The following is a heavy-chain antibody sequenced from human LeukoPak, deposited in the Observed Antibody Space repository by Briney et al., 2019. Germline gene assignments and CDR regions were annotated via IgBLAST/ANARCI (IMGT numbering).Heavy chain of an antibody. D-gene: IGHD3-16*01. J-gene: IGHJ3*02. CDR3: ARDLGLNAFDI. CDR2: MSGSGGST. Sequence: GGSLRLSCAASGFTFSIYGMSWVRQAPGRGLEWVSAMSGSGGSTYYADSVKGRFTISRDNSKNTLYLQMNSLRAEDTAVYYCARDLGLNAFDIWGQGTMVTVSS. CDR1: GFTFSIYG. V-gene: IGHV3-23*01.